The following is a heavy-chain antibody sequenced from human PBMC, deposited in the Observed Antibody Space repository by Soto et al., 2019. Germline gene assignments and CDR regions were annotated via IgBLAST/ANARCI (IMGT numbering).Heavy chain of an antibody. CDR1: GFTLSSYN. Sequence: EVQLMESGGGLVQPGGSLRLSCAASGFTLSSYNMNWVRQAPGKGLEWVSFISGVNSDVFYADSVKGRFTISRDNAKNALYLQMNSLRDEDTAVYYCTRDRPPHNTGWPIFEYWGQGTQVTVSS. CDR3: TRDRPPHNTGWPIFEY. V-gene: IGHV3-48*02. CDR2: ISGVNSDV. J-gene: IGHJ4*02. D-gene: IGHD6-19*01.